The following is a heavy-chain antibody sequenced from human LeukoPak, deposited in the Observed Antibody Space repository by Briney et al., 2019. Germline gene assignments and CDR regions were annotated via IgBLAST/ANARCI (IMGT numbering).Heavy chain of an antibody. CDR1: VFTLSSYE. Sequence: GGPLRLSCAASVFTLSSYEMKWVPQAPGKGLEGVSYISSSGSNIYYAGSVNARFTITRDNAKNSLYLKMNSLRAGDTAVYYCARLTKYNDYVWGSYRYTGFDYWGQGTLVTVSS. J-gene: IGHJ4*02. D-gene: IGHD3-16*02. V-gene: IGHV3-48*03. CDR2: ISSSGSNI. CDR3: ARLTKYNDYVWGSYRYTGFDY.